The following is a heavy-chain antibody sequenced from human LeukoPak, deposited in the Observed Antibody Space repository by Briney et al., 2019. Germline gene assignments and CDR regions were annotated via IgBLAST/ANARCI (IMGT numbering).Heavy chain of an antibody. CDR2: ISGSGGVT. V-gene: IGHV3-23*01. D-gene: IGHD3-10*01. Sequence: GGSLRVSCAASGFTFGSYGMSWVRQAPGKGLEWVSGISGSGGVTYYADSVKGRLAISRDNSKNTLYLQMNSLRAEDTAVYYCARAGGRFGAFDIWGQGTMVTVSS. J-gene: IGHJ3*02. CDR3: ARAGGRFGAFDI. CDR1: GFTFGSYG.